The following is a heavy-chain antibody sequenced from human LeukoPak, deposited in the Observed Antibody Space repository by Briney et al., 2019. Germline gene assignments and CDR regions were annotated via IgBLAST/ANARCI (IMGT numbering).Heavy chain of an antibody. D-gene: IGHD3-3*01. V-gene: IGHV1-46*01. CDR1: GYTFTSYY. CDR2: INPSGGST. CDR3: ARAKPYYDFWSGSFPRFDP. Sequence: ASVKVSCKASGYTFTSYYMHWVRQAPGQGLEWMGIINPSGGSTSYAQKFQGRVTMTRDTSTSTVYMELSSLRSEDTAVYYCARAKPYYDFWSGSFPRFDPWGQGTLVTVSS. J-gene: IGHJ5*02.